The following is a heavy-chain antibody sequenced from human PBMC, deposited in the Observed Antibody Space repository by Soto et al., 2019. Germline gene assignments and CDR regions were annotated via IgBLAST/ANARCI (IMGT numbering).Heavy chain of an antibody. D-gene: IGHD3-3*01. CDR3: ARHIGDFWSGYRNYFDY. Sequence: SETLSLTCTVSGGSISSSSYYWGWIRQPPGKGVEWIGSIYYSGSTYYNPSLKSRVTISVDTSKNQFSLKLSSVTAADTAVYYCARHIGDFWSGYRNYFDYWGQGTLVTVSS. J-gene: IGHJ4*02. V-gene: IGHV4-39*01. CDR2: IYYSGST. CDR1: GGSISSSSYY.